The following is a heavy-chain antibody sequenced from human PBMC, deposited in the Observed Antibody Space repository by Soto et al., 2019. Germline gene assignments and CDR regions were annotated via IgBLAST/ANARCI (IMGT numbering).Heavy chain of an antibody. Sequence: SGPTLVNPTQTLTLTCTFSGFSLTTNGVGVGWIRQPPGKALEWLALIYWDDDKRYSPSLKTRLTITKDTSKNQVVLTMTNMDPVDTATYYCAHRGAVAQGSPFDYWGQGTLVTVSS. CDR1: GFSLTTNGVG. CDR3: AHRGAVAQGSPFDY. D-gene: IGHD6-19*01. V-gene: IGHV2-5*02. J-gene: IGHJ4*02. CDR2: IYWDDDK.